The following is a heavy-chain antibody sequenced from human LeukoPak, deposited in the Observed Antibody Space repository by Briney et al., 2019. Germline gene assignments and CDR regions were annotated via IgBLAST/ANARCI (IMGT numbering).Heavy chain of an antibody. D-gene: IGHD5-24*01. Sequence: GGSLRLSCAASGFTISSYWMSWVRQAPGKGLEWVANIRQDGGQTYYVDSVKGRFTISRDNAKNSLYLQVNSLRAEDTAVYYCARDKHNPGSAFDLWGRETMLSVSS. CDR3: ARDKHNPGSAFDL. CDR2: IRQDGGQT. J-gene: IGHJ3*01. CDR1: GFTISSYW. V-gene: IGHV3-7*01.